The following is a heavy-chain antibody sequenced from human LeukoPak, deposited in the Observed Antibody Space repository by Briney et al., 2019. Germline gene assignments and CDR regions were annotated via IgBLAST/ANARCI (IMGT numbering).Heavy chain of an antibody. CDR2: ITSSGRII. D-gene: IGHD3-10*01. Sequence: GGSLRLSCAASGFTFSTYAIRWVRQAPGKRLEWVAYITSSGRIIYYADSVKGRFTISRDNAKNSLYLQMNSLSAEDTAVYYCASIGGYGSGTYDYYYFGMDVWGQGTTVTVSS. J-gene: IGHJ6*02. CDR1: GFTFSTYA. V-gene: IGHV3-48*03. CDR3: ASIGGYGSGTYDYYYFGMDV.